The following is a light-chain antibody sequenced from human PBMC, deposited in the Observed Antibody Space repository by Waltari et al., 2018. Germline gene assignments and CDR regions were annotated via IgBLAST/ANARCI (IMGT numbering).Light chain of an antibody. CDR1: SSDIGSYKV. CDR3: SSYAGSVV. Sequence: QSALTQPASVSGSRGQSITISCTGSSSDIGSYKVVSWYQHHPGKAPKLLIYGGNNRPSGVSNRFSGSKSGNTASLTISGLQAEDEADYYCSSYAGSVVFGGGTKLTVL. J-gene: IGLJ3*02. CDR2: GGN. V-gene: IGLV2-23*01.